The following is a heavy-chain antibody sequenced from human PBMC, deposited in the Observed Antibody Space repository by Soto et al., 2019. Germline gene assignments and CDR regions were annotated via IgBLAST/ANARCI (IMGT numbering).Heavy chain of an antibody. V-gene: IGHV4-30-4*01. Sequence: QVQLQESGPGLVKPSQTLSLTCTVSGGSISSGDYYWSWIRQPPGKGLEWIGYIYYSGSTYYNPSLKGRVTISVDTSKNQFSLKLSSVTAADTAVYYCARDCISTSCSPYGLDGWGQGTTVTVSS. J-gene: IGHJ6*02. CDR1: GGSISSGDYY. D-gene: IGHD2-2*01. CDR2: IYYSGST. CDR3: ARDCISTSCSPYGLDG.